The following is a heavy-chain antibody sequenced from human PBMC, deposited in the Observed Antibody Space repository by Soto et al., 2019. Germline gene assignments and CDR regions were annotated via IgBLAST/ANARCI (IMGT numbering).Heavy chain of an antibody. Sequence: GGSLRLSCAASGFTFSSYAMSWVRQAPGKGLGWVSAISGSGGSTYYADSVKGRFTISRDNSKNTLYLQMNSLRAEDTAVYYCAKWGSAYDFWSGYPSENYFDYWGQGTLVTVSS. CDR2: ISGSGGST. CDR1: GFTFSSYA. J-gene: IGHJ4*02. D-gene: IGHD3-3*01. CDR3: AKWGSAYDFWSGYPSENYFDY. V-gene: IGHV3-23*01.